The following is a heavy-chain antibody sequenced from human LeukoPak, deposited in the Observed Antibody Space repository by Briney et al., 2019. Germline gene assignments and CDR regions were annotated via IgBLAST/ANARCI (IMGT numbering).Heavy chain of an antibody. D-gene: IGHD6-19*01. V-gene: IGHV3-30*03. CDR3: ATDGSGYFDS. CDR2: TAHDESSK. Sequence: PGGSLRLSCAASGFAFRTYGMHWVRQAPGKGLEWVAVTAHDESSKYYADSVKGRFTISRDNSKSTLYLQMNNLRNEDTATYYCATDGSGYFDSWGQGTLVSVSS. J-gene: IGHJ4*02. CDR1: GFAFRTYG.